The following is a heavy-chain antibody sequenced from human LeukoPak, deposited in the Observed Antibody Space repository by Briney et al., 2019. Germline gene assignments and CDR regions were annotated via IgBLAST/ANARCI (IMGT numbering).Heavy chain of an antibody. Sequence: GGSLRLSCAASGFTVSSNYMSWVRQAPGKGLEWVSIIYSGGSTYYADSVQGRFTISRDNSKNTLYLQMNSLRAEDTAVYYCAKLEDDYVWGSYRYFDYWGQGTLVTVSS. V-gene: IGHV3-53*01. CDR3: AKLEDDYVWGSYRYFDY. CDR2: IYSGGST. CDR1: GFTVSSNY. D-gene: IGHD3-16*02. J-gene: IGHJ4*02.